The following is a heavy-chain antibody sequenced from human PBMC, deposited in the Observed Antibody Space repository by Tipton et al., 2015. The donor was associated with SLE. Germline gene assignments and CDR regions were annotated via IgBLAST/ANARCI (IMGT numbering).Heavy chain of an antibody. V-gene: IGHV4-39*07. J-gene: IGHJ4*02. Sequence: TLSLTCTVSGGSIITSTHYWGWIRQPPGKGLEWIGSISYIGKTYYNPSLKSRAAISVDTSKNLFSLRLSSVTAADTAVYYCARGGTYHDSSGNIDYWGQGTLVTASS. CDR2: ISYIGKT. CDR3: ARGGTYHDSSGNIDY. D-gene: IGHD3-22*01. CDR1: GGSIITSTHY.